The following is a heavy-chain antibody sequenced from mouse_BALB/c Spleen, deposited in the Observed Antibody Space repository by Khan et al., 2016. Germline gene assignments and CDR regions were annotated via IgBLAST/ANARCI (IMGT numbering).Heavy chain of an antibody. V-gene: IGHV1-47*01. CDR2: FHPYNDDT. Sequence: QVRLQQSGAELVKPGASVKMSCKAFGYTFTTYPIEWMKQNHGKSLEWIGNFHPYNDDTKYNEKFKGKAKLTVEKSSSTVYLELSRLTSDDSAVYYCAMITTGGGFAYWGQGTLVTVSA. J-gene: IGHJ3*01. D-gene: IGHD2-4*01. CDR3: AMITTGGGFAY. CDR1: GYTFTTYP.